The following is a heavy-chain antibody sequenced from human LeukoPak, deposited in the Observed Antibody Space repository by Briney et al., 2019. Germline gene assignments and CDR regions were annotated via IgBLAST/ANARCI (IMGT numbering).Heavy chain of an antibody. J-gene: IGHJ3*02. CDR2: ISGSGGST. D-gene: IGHD3-16*02. V-gene: IGHV3-23*01. CDR1: GFTFSSYP. CDR3: AKSLGDYIWGSYRDAFDI. Sequence: PGGSLRLSCAAPGFTFSSYPMSWVRQAPGKGLEWVSAISGSGGSTYYADSVKGRFTISRDNSKNTLYLQMNSLRAEDTAVYYCAKSLGDYIWGSYRDAFDIWGQGTMVTVSS.